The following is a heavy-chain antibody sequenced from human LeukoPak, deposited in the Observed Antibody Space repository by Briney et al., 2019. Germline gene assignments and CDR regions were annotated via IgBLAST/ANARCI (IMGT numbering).Heavy chain of an antibody. CDR3: AKGGLPFSMRYYYYMDV. J-gene: IGHJ6*03. D-gene: IGHD3-3*01. CDR2: ISGSGGST. V-gene: IGHV3-23*01. CDR1: GFTFSSYA. Sequence: GGSLRLSCAASGFTFSSYAMSWVRQAPGKGLEWVSAISGSGGSTYYADSVKGRFTISRDNSKDPLYLQMNSLRAEDTAVYYFAKGGLPFSMRYYYYMDVWGKGTTVTVSS.